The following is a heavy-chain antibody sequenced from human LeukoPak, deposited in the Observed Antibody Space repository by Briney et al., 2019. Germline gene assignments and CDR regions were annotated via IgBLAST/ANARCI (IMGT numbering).Heavy chain of an antibody. CDR1: GGSISSGTYY. Sequence: SETLSLTCTVSGGSISSGTYYWGWIRQPPGKGLQWIGSVYYSGSTYYNPSLQSRVSISVDTSKNHFSLKLSSVTAADTAVYYCARGHLVPAAARRPGDTYYYGSGSYSYFDYWGQGTLVTVSS. D-gene: IGHD3-10*01. V-gene: IGHV4-39*07. CDR2: VYYSGST. CDR3: ARGHLVPAAARRPGDTYYYGSGSYSYFDY. J-gene: IGHJ4*02.